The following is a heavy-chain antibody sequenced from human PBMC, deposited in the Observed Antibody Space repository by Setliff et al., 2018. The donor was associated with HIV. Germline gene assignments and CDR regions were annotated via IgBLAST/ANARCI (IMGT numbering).Heavy chain of an antibody. CDR2: ISAYNGNT. Sequence: ASVKVSCKASGYTFTSYGISWVRQAPGQGLEWMGWISAYNGNTNYAQKLQGRVTMTTDTSTSTAYMELRSLRSDDTAVYYCARGLCYYDSSGYYLPAAFDIWGQGTMVTV. CDR3: ARGLCYYDSSGYYLPAAFDI. D-gene: IGHD3-22*01. CDR1: GYTFTSYG. V-gene: IGHV1-18*01. J-gene: IGHJ3*02.